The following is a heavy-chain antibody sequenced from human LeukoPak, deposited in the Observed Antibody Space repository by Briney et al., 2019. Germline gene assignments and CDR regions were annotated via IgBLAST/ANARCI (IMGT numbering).Heavy chain of an antibody. V-gene: IGHV3-30*02. CDR2: IRYDGSNK. CDR1: GFTFSSYG. D-gene: IGHD1-26*01. Sequence: GGSLRLSCAASGFTFSSYGMHWVRQAPGKGLEWVAFIRYDGSNKYYADSVKGRFTISRDKAKNSVLLQMNSVRTEDTALYYCVKDMEPGGSGHWGPGTLVTVSS. J-gene: IGHJ4*02. CDR3: VKDMEPGGSGH.